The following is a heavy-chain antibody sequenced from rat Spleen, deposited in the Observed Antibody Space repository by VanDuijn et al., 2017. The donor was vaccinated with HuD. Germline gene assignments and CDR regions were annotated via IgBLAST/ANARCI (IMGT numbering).Heavy chain of an antibody. CDR1: GFTFSDFA. CDR2: ISSDGGNT. Sequence: EVQLVESGGGLVQPGRSLKLSCAASGFTFSDFAMAWVRQAPTKDLEWVASISSDGGNTYYRDSVTGRLTISRDNAKSILYLQMDNLKSEDTATYYCARHGRGERTYYYVMDVWGQGASVTVSS. J-gene: IGHJ4*01. V-gene: IGHV5-29*01. CDR3: ARHGRGERTYYYVMDV. D-gene: IGHD4-3*01.